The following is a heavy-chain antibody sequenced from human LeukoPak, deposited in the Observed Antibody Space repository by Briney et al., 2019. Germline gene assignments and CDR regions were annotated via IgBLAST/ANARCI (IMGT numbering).Heavy chain of an antibody. D-gene: IGHD2-15*01. CDR1: GYTFTNYG. Sequence: GTSVKVSCKASGYTFTNYGISWVRQAPGQGLEWMGWVSVYTGYTKYPQKLQGRVTMTTDTSTSTAYMELRSLRSDDTAVYYCARDVPDSAVVVAATEQDKNWFDPWGQGTLVAVSS. CDR3: ARDVPDSAVVVAATEQDKNWFDP. CDR2: VSVYTGYT. V-gene: IGHV1-18*01. J-gene: IGHJ5*02.